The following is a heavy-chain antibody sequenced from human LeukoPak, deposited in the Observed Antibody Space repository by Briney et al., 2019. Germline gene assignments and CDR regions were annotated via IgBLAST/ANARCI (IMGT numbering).Heavy chain of an antibody. Sequence: PETLPLTCTVSVGSISSGSYYWGWIRQSPGKGLEWIGNIYYGGSTSYDPSLKSRVTISVDTTKNQFSLHLSSVTAADTAVYYCATYYYSYCYMDVWGKGTTVTVSS. CDR1: VGSISSGSYY. J-gene: IGHJ6*03. V-gene: IGHV4-39*01. CDR2: IYYGGST. CDR3: ATYYYSYCYMDV.